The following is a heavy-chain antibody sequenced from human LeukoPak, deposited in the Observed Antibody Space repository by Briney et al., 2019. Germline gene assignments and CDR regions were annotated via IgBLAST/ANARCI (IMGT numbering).Heavy chain of an antibody. Sequence: PGGSLRLSCAASGFTFSSYDMHWVRQAPGKGLEWVAFIRFDGSNKYYADSVKGRFTISRDSSKNTLYLQMNSLRAEDTAVYYCARVRYFDWLFFMDVWGKGTTVTVSS. CDR3: ARVRYFDWLFFMDV. CDR2: IRFDGSNK. V-gene: IGHV3-30*02. CDR1: GFTFSSYD. J-gene: IGHJ6*03. D-gene: IGHD3-9*01.